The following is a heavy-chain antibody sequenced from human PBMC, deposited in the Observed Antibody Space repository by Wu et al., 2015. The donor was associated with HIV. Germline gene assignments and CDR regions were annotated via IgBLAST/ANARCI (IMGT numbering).Heavy chain of an antibody. D-gene: IGHD3-10*01. V-gene: IGHV1-18*01. CDR2: ISAYNGNT. Sequence: EVRRPGPSVNGTSCKASGYTFTYAMVSSVGGDRPSDEGLEWMGWISAYNGNTNYAQKLQGRVTMTTDTSTSTAYMELRSLRSDDTAVYYCARDTSSGFDYYYMDVWGKGTTVTVSS. CDR3: ARDTSSGFDYYYMDV. J-gene: IGHJ6*03. CDR1: GYTFTYAMV.